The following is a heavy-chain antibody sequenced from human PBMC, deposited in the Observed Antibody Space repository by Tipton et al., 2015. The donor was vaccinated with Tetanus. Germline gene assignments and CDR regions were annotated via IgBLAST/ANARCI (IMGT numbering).Heavy chain of an antibody. J-gene: IGHJ6*02. CDR2: IYPADSDI. Sequence: QSGPEVKKPGESLRISCKASGYEFISYWIAWVRQMPGKGLEWMGVIYPADSDIRNSPSFQGQVTMSVDKSTSTAYLQWRSLKASDSAMYYCARHSGGSEIGYYDDMDVWGQGTTVTVSS. CDR3: ARHSGGSEIGYYDDMDV. CDR1: GYEFISYW. D-gene: IGHD3-10*01. V-gene: IGHV5-51*01.